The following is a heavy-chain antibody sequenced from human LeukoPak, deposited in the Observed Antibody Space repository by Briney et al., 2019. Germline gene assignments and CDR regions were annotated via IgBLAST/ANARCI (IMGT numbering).Heavy chain of an antibody. J-gene: IGHJ4*02. CDR3: ARDRGAY. D-gene: IGHD4/OR15-4a*01. CDR1: GFTFSSYS. V-gene: IGHV3-21*01. CDR2: ISSSSSYI. Sequence: RGSLRLSCAASGFTFSSYSMNRLRQAPGKGLEWVSSISSSSSYIYYADSVKGRFTISRDNAKNSLYLQMNSLRAEDTAVFYCARDRGAYWGQGTLVTVSS.